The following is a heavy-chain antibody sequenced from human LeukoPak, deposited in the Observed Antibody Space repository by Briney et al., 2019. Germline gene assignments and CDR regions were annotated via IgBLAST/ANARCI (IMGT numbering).Heavy chain of an antibody. CDR2: ISGSGGST. CDR3: ARDPLRRGYSGYDLDWGVDY. V-gene: IGHV3-23*01. D-gene: IGHD5-12*01. CDR1: GFTFSSYA. J-gene: IGHJ4*02. Sequence: PGGSLRLSCAASGFTFSSYAMSWVRQAPGKGLEWVSAISGSGGSTYYADSVKGRFTISRDNSKNTLYLQMNSLRAEDTAVYYCARDPLRRGYSGYDLDWGVDYWGQGTLVTVSS.